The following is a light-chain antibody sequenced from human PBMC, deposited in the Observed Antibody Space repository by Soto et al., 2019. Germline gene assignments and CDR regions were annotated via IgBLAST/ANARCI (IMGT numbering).Light chain of an antibody. Sequence: QSVLTQPPSVSGTPGQTVSISCSGRSSNIGSNYVYWYQQLPGTAPRLLMYRADQRPSGVPDRVSGSKSGTSASLAIGGLRSEDEADYYCAAWDDTLSGLVFGGGTKLTVL. J-gene: IGLJ2*01. CDR1: SSNIGSNY. CDR3: AAWDDTLSGLV. V-gene: IGLV1-47*01. CDR2: RAD.